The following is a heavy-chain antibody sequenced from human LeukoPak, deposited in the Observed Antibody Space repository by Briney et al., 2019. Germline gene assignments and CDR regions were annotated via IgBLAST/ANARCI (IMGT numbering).Heavy chain of an antibody. CDR3: ARDVSGGLLWFGELYDAFDI. V-gene: IGHV4-59*01. J-gene: IGHJ3*02. CDR1: GGSTSSYY. Sequence: SETLSLTCTVSGGSTSSYYWSWIRQPPGKGLEWIGYIYYSGSTNYNPSLKSRVTISVDTSKNQFSLKLSSVTAADTAVYYCARDVSGGLLWFGELYDAFDIWGQGTMVTVSS. CDR2: IYYSGST. D-gene: IGHD3-10*01.